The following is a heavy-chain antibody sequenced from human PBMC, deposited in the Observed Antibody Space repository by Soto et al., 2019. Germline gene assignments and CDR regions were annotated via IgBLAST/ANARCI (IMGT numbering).Heavy chain of an antibody. CDR2: IYSGGST. CDR3: ASRRKVDDAFDI. V-gene: IGHV3-53*01. CDR1: GFVVSSIF. J-gene: IGHJ3*02. Sequence: HPGGSLRLSCAASGFVVSSIFMSWVRQAPGKGLEWVSVIYSGGSTYYADSVKGRFTISRDSSKSTLYLQMHSLRAEDTAVYYCASRRKVDDAFDIWGQGTMVTVSS.